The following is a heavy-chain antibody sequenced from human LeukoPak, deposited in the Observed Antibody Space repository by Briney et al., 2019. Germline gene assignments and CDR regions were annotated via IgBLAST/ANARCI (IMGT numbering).Heavy chain of an antibody. J-gene: IGHJ3*02. CDR3: ARGTSIWGSYRSDALDI. D-gene: IGHD3-16*02. Sequence: SETLSLTCAVSGYSISSGYYWGWIRQAPGKGLEWIGSIYYSVSTYYNPSLKSRVTISVDTSKNQVSLKLSAVTAADTALYYCARGTSIWGSYRSDALDIWGQGTMVTVSS. V-gene: IGHV4-38-2*01. CDR2: IYYSVST. CDR1: GYSISSGYY.